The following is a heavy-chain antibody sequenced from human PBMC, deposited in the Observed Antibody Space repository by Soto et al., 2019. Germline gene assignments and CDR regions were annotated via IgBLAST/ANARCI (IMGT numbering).Heavy chain of an antibody. CDR1: GGSLRGSY. J-gene: IGHJ4*02. D-gene: IGHD2-21*01. V-gene: IGHV4-34*02. CDR2: VTHSGST. CDR3: ARGHIPVYGPVPDYFVS. Sequence: QVHLRQWGAGLLKPSETLSLTCGVYGGSLRGSYWSWIRQPPGKALEWLGKVTHSGSTTFNPSLKSRVSVSVDTSDNQFSLKLTSVTAADTAVYYCARGHIPVYGPVPDYFVSWGQGTLVTVSS.